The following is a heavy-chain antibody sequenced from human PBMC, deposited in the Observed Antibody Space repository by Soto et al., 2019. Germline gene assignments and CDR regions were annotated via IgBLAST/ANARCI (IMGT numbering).Heavy chain of an antibody. Sequence: QVQLQESGPGLVKPSETLSLTCTVSGGSVSSGSYYWSWIRQPPGKGLEWIGYIYYSGSTNYNPSLKSRVTISVDTSKNQFSLKLSSVTAADTAVYYCARSPAIGSYSPFDYWGQGTLVTVSS. V-gene: IGHV4-61*01. CDR3: ARSPAIGSYSPFDY. J-gene: IGHJ4*02. CDR1: GGSVSSGSYY. D-gene: IGHD3-10*01. CDR2: IYYSGST.